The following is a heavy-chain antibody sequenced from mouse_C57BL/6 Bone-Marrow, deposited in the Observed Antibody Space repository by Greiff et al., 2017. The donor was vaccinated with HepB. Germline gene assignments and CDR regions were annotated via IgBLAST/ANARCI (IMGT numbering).Heavy chain of an antibody. D-gene: IGHD1-1*01. CDR1: GFNIKDDY. CDR3: TGLYIYYYGSKGVLDY. Sequence: EVQLQQSGAELVRPGASVKLSCTASGFNIKDDYMHWVKQRPEQGLEWIGWIDPENGDTEYASKFQGKATITADTSSNTAYLQLSSLTSEDTAVYYCTGLYIYYYGSKGVLDYWGQGTSVTVSS. J-gene: IGHJ4*01. V-gene: IGHV14-4*01. CDR2: IDPENGDT.